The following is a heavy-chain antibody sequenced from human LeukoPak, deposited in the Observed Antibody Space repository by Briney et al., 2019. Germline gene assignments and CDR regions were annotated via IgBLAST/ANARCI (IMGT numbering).Heavy chain of an antibody. V-gene: IGHV4-34*01. Sequence: SETLSLTCAVYGGSFSGYYWSWIRQPPGKGLEWIGEINHSGSTNYNPSLKSRVTISVDTSKNQFSLNLSSVPAADTAVYYCARQPGLDSSSWYVNYYYYMDVWGKGTTVTVSS. J-gene: IGHJ6*03. CDR1: GGSFSGYY. CDR2: INHSGST. CDR3: ARQPGLDSSSWYVNYYYYMDV. D-gene: IGHD6-13*01.